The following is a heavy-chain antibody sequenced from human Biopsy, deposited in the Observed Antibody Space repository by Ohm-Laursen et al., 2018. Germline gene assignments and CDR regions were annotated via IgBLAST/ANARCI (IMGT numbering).Heavy chain of an antibody. CDR2: INVKTGDT. D-gene: IGHD3-22*01. J-gene: IGHJ5*02. Sequence: ASAKVSCKASGYTFTGYHVHWVRQAPGQGLEWMGWINVKTGDTNYAQKFQGRVTMTRDTSISTAYVDLSSLRSDDTAVYYCTRGGYYYDSLAYYYWFDPWGQGTLVTVSS. V-gene: IGHV1-2*02. CDR1: GYTFTGYH. CDR3: TRGGYYYDSLAYYYWFDP.